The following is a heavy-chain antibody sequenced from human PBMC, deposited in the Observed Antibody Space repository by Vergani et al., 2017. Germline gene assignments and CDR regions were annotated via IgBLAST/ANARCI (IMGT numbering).Heavy chain of an antibody. Sequence: EVQLLEFGGGLVQLGGSLRLSCAAPGFTFSSYAMSWVRQPPGKGLEWVSAISGSCGSTYYADSVKGQFTIPRDNSKNTLYLQMNSLRAEDTAVYYCAKGRAYYDFWSGYCYFDYWGQGTLVTVSS. CDR3: AKGRAYYDFWSGYCYFDY. D-gene: IGHD3-3*01. V-gene: IGHV3-23*01. J-gene: IGHJ4*02. CDR1: GFTFSSYA. CDR2: ISGSCGST.